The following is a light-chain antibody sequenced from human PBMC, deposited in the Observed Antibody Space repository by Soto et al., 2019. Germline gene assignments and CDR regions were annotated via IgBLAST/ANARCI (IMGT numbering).Light chain of an antibody. CDR1: QSVGSN. CDR2: GAS. Sequence: EIVMTQSPATLSVSPGERATLSCRASQSVGSNLAWYQQKPGQAPRLLIYGASTRATGIPARFSGSGSGTDFTLTISSLQSEDFAVYYCQQFNNWFWTFGQGTKVEIK. V-gene: IGKV3-15*01. CDR3: QQFNNWFWT. J-gene: IGKJ1*01.